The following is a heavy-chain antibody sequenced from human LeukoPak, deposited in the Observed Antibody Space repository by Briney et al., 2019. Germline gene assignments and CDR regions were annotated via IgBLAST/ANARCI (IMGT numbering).Heavy chain of an antibody. V-gene: IGHV3-7*01. CDR1: GFSFTTYW. Sequence: GGSLRLSCAASGFSFTTYWMGWVRQAPGKGLEWVANINQDESSQYYVDAVRGRFTISRDNAKNSLNLQMNSLRVEDTAVYYCVRTHSSGYYYFDSWGQGTLVTVSS. CDR2: INQDESSQ. D-gene: IGHD3-22*01. J-gene: IGHJ4*02. CDR3: VRTHSSGYYYFDS.